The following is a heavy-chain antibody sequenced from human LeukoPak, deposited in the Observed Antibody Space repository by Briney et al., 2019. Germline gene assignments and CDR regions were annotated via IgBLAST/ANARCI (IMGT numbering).Heavy chain of an antibody. CDR3: ARGDIVVVPAATYWYFDL. CDR2: IIPIFGTA. J-gene: IGHJ2*01. D-gene: IGHD2-2*01. CDR1: GGTFSSYA. Sequence: GASVKVSCKASGGTFSSYAISWVRQAPGQGPEWMGGIIPIFGTANYAQRFQGRVTITTDESTSTAYMELSSLRSEDTAVYYCARGDIVVVPAATYWYFDLWGRGTLVTVSS. V-gene: IGHV1-69*05.